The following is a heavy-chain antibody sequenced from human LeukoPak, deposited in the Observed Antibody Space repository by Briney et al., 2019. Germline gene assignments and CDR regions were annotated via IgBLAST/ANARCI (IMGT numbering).Heavy chain of an antibody. J-gene: IGHJ4*02. CDR3: AKGSYGDYEEVGDY. V-gene: IGHV3-30*02. CDR1: GFTFSSYG. CDR2: IWYDGTNK. Sequence: GGSLRLSCAGSGFTFSSYGMHWVRQAPGRGLEWVAVIWYDGTNKYFADSVKGRFTISRDNSKNTLYLQMNSLRTEDTAVYYCAKGSYGDYEEVGDYWGQGTLVTVSS. D-gene: IGHD4-17*01.